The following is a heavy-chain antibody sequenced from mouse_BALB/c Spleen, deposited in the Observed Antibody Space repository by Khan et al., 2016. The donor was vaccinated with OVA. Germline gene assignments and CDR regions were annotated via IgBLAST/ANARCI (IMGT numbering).Heavy chain of an antibody. CDR3: FHPSYDPRNFDV. J-gene: IGHJ1*01. D-gene: IGHD2-3*01. CDR2: IGPANGET. V-gene: IGHV14-3*02. Sequence: EVQLQESGAELVKPGASVKLSCTASGFNIKDTYMHWVKQRPEQGLEWIGRIGPANGETKYDPKFQGKATITADTSSNTSYLQVSSLTSEDTAVYYCFHPSYDPRNFDVWGAGTTVTVSS. CDR1: GFNIKDTY.